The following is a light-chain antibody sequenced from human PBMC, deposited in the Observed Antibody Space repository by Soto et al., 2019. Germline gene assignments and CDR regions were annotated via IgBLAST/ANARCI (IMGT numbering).Light chain of an antibody. CDR3: QQYDGSPIT. Sequence: EIVMTQSPATLSVSPGERATLSCRASQSVGSNLAWYQQKPGQAPRLLIYGASTRATGIPARFSGSGSGTDFTLTISRLEPEDFAVYYCQQYDGSPITFGQVTRLEIK. CDR1: QSVGSN. J-gene: IGKJ5*01. V-gene: IGKV3-15*01. CDR2: GAS.